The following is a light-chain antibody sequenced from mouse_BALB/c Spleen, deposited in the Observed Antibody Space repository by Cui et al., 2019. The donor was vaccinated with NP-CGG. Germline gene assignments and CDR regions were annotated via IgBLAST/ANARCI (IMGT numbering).Light chain of an antibody. CDR2: GTN. J-gene: IGLJ1*01. CDR3: ALWYSNHWV. V-gene: IGLV1*01. CDR1: TGAVTTSNY. Sequence: QAVVTPASALTTSPGETVTFTCRSSTGAVTTSNYANWVQEKPDHLFTGLIGGTNNRAPGVPARFSGSLIGDKAALTITGARTEDEAIYFCALWYSNHWVFGGGTKLTVL.